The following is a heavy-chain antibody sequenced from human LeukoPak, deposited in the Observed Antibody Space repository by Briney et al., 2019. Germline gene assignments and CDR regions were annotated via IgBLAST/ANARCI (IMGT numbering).Heavy chain of an antibody. CDR3: ARVRAGSYWNDVGFVDY. D-gene: IGHD1-1*01. V-gene: IGHV4-30-2*05. Sequence: PSETLSLTCTVSGGSISSGGYYWSWIRQPPGKGLEWIGYIYHSGSTYYNPSLKSRVTISVDTSKNQFSLKLSSVTAADTAVYYCARVRAGSYWNDVGFVDYWGQGTLVTVSS. J-gene: IGHJ4*02. CDR1: GGSISSGGYY. CDR2: IYHSGST.